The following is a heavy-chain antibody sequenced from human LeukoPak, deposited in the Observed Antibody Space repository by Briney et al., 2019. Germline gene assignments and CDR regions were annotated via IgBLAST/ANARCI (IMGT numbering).Heavy chain of an antibody. J-gene: IGHJ4*02. CDR1: GFTFTSYL. CDR2: IKPDGSEK. CDR3: ARDASALY. V-gene: IGHV3-7*01. D-gene: IGHD6-19*01. Sequence: GGSLRLSCAASGFTFTSYLMNWVRQAPGKGLEWVASIKPDGSEKYYLDSVKGRFTISRDNARDSLYLQMNSLRDDDTSVYFCARDASALYWGRGTLVTVSS.